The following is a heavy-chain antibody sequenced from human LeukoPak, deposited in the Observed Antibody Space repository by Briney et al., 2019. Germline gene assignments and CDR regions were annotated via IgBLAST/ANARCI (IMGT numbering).Heavy chain of an antibody. D-gene: IGHD4-17*01. V-gene: IGHV4-31*03. CDR2: IYYSGST. J-gene: IGHJ4*02. CDR3: ARVAYGDLLWYFDY. Sequence: HPSETLSLTCTVSGGSISSGGYYWSWIRQHPGEGLEWIGYIYYSGSTYYNPSLKSRVTISVDTSKNQFSLKLSSVTAADTAVYYCARVAYGDLLWYFDYWGQGTLVTVSS. CDR1: GGSISSGGYY.